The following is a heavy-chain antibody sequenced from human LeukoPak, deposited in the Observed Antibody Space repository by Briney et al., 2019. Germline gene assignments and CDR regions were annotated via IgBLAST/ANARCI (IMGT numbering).Heavy chain of an antibody. CDR2: IYSGGST. V-gene: IGHV3-53*01. D-gene: IGHD3-3*01. CDR3: AKPRHVLRFLEWLSPFDY. CDR1: GFTVSSNY. Sequence: GGSLRLSCAASGFTVSSNYMSWVRQAPGKGLEWVSVIYSGGSTYYADSVKGRFTISRDNSKNTLYLQMNSLRAEDTAVYYCAKPRHVLRFLEWLSPFDYWGQGTLVTVSS. J-gene: IGHJ4*02.